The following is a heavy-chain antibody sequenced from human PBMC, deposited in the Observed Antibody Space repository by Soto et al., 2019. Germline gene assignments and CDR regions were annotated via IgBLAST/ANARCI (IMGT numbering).Heavy chain of an antibody. CDR3: ASVYSSSSVYAFDI. Sequence: QVQLQESGPGLVKRSQTLSLTYTVSGGSISSGGYYWSWIRQHPGKGLEWIGYIYYSGSTYYNPSLKSRVTISVDTSKNQFSLKLSSVTAADTAVYYCASVYSSSSVYAFDICGQGTMVNVSS. CDR1: GGSISSGGYY. CDR2: IYYSGST. D-gene: IGHD6-6*01. J-gene: IGHJ3*02. V-gene: IGHV4-31*03.